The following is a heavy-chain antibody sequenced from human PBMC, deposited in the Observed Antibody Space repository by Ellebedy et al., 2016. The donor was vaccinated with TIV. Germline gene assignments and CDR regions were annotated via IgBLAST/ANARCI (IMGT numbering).Heavy chain of an antibody. Sequence: GESLKIPCKGSGYSFTNYWIGWVRQMPGKGLEWLGNTYPGVSNTRYSPSFQGQVTISADRSSITTYLQWSSLRASDTAMYYCARYRSVAAGDFDYWGQGTLVTVAS. V-gene: IGHV5-51*01. D-gene: IGHD6-13*01. CDR3: ARYRSVAAGDFDY. CDR1: GYSFTNYW. J-gene: IGHJ4*02. CDR2: TYPGVSNT.